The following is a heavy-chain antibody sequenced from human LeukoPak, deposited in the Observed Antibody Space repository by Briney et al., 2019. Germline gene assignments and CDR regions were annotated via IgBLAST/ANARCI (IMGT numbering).Heavy chain of an antibody. J-gene: IGHJ4*02. D-gene: IGHD3-22*01. CDR1: GFTSSSYW. CDR2: IKQDGSEK. V-gene: IGHV3-7*01. Sequence: PGGSLRLSCAASGFTSSSYWMSWVRQAPGKGLEWVANIKQDGSEKYYVDSVKGRFTISRDNAKNSLYLQMNSLRAEDTAVYYCAAGSSGYRRWGQGTLVTVSS. CDR3: AAGSSGYRR.